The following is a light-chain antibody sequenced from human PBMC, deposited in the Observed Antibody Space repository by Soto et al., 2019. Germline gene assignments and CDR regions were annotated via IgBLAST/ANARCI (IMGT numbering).Light chain of an antibody. J-gene: IGLJ2*01. V-gene: IGLV1-44*01. Sequence: QTVVTQPPSASGTPGQRVTISCSGSSSNVGRNTVNWYQQFPGAAPKLLIYTYNQRPSGVPDRFSGSRSGTSASLAISGLQSEDEADYYCAAWDDSLNGPVFGGGTKVTVL. CDR1: SSNVGRNT. CDR2: TYN. CDR3: AAWDDSLNGPV.